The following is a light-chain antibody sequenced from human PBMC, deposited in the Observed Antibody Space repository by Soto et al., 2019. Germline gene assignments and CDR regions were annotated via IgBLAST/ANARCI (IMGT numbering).Light chain of an antibody. J-gene: IGLJ2*01. CDR1: SSNIGNNY. V-gene: IGLV1-51*01. CDR2: DNN. CDR3: GTWDSRLRVVV. Sequence: QSVLTQPPSVSAAPRQKVTISCSGSSSNIGNNYVSWYHRVPGPAPKLLIYDNNERPSGIPDRFSGSKSGTSATLDITGLQTGDEGDYYCGTWDSRLRVVVFGGGTKLTVL.